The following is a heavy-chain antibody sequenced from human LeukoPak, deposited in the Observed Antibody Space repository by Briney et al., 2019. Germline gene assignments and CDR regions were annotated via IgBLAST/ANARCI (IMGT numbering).Heavy chain of an antibody. Sequence: RSSETLSLTCTVSGGSISSSSYYWGWIRQPPGKGLEWIGSIYYSGSTYYNPSLKSRVTISVDTSKNQFSLKLSSVTAADTAVYYCARPASAAAERVNWFDPWGQGTLVTVSS. CDR3: ARPASAAAERVNWFDP. CDR1: GGSISSSSYY. J-gene: IGHJ5*02. D-gene: IGHD6-13*01. CDR2: IYYSGST. V-gene: IGHV4-39*07.